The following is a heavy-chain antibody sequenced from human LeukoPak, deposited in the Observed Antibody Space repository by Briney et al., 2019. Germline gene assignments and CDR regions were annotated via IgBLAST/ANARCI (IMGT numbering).Heavy chain of an antibody. CDR1: GGSISSCSYY. V-gene: IGHV4-39*01. CDR3: ARHCSSTSCPYGMDV. D-gene: IGHD2-2*01. J-gene: IGHJ6*02. CDR2: IYHSGST. Sequence: SETLSLTCTVSGGSISSCSYYWGWIRQPPGMGLEWIGYIYHSGSTYYNPSLKSRVTISVDTSKNQFSLKLSSVTAADTAVYYCARHCSSTSCPYGMDVWGQGTTVTVSS.